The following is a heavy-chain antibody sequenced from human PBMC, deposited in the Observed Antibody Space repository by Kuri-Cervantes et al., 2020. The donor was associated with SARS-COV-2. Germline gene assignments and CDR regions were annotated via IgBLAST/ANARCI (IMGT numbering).Heavy chain of an antibody. D-gene: IGHD5-18*01. CDR3: ATAGTTAMALFDY. V-gene: IGHV1-24*01. J-gene: IGHJ4*02. Sequence: ASVKVSCKVSGYTLTELSMHWVRQAPGKGLEWMGGFDPEDGETIYAQKFQGRVTMTEDTSTDTAYMGLSSLRSEDTAVYYCATAGTTAMALFDYWGQETLVTVSS. CDR2: FDPEDGET. CDR1: GYTLTELS.